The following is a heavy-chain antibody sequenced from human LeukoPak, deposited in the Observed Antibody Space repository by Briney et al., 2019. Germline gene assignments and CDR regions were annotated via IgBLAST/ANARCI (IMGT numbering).Heavy chain of an antibody. V-gene: IGHV4-59*08. CDR1: GGSISSYY. J-gene: IGHJ4*02. Sequence: SETLSLTCTVPGGSISSYYWSWIRQPPGKGLEWIAYISDIGSINYNPSLKSRVTISLDTSKNQFSLKLSSVTAAGTAVYYCAGHHPRNTVDFWGQGTLVTVSS. CDR2: ISDIGSI. D-gene: IGHD2/OR15-2a*01. CDR3: AGHHPRNTVDF.